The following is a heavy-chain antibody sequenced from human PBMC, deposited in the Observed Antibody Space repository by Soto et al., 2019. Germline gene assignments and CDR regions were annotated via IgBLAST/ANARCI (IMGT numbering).Heavy chain of an antibody. Sequence: ASVKVSCKASGYTFTSYAMHWVRQAPGQRLEWMGWINAGNGNTNYAQKLQGRVTMTTDTSTSTAYMELRSLRSDDTAVYYCARDLGEMATIRSSAIWGQGTMVTVSS. D-gene: IGHD5-12*01. CDR3: ARDLGEMATIRSSAI. J-gene: IGHJ3*02. CDR1: GYTFTSYA. CDR2: INAGNGNT. V-gene: IGHV1-3*01.